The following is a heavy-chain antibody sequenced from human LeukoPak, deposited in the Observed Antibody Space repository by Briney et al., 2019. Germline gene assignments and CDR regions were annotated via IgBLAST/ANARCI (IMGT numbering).Heavy chain of an antibody. V-gene: IGHV1-2*02. CDR2: INPNSGGT. J-gene: IGHJ4*02. D-gene: IGHD3-10*01. CDR1: GYTFTGYY. Sequence: ASVKVSFKSSGYTFTGYYMHWVRQAPGQGLEWMGWINPNSGGTNYAQKFQGRVTMTRDTSISTAYMGLSRLRSDDTAVYYCARPYGEVYFDYWGQGTLVTVSS. CDR3: ARPYGEVYFDY.